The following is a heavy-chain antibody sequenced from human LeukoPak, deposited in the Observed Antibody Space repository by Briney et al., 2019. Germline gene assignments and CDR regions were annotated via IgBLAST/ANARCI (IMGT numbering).Heavy chain of an antibody. CDR1: GFTFSSYA. V-gene: IGHV3-30-3*01. Sequence: GGSLRLSCAASGFTFSSYAMHWVRQAPGKGLEWVAVISYDGSNKYYADSVKGRFTISRDNSKNTLYLQMNSLRAEDTAVYCCAREEVYGDYGFDYWGQGTLVTVSS. CDR3: AREEVYGDYGFDY. J-gene: IGHJ4*02. CDR2: ISYDGSNK. D-gene: IGHD4-17*01.